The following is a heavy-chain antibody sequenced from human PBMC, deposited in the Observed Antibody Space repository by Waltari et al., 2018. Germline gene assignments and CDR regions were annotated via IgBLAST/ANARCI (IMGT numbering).Heavy chain of an antibody. CDR3: TRKGPLYYYYYMDV. CDR1: GGSFSGYY. CDR2: INHSGSN. Sequence: QVQLQQWGAGLLKPSETLSLTCAVYGGSFSGYYWSWIRQSPGKGLEWIGEINHSGSNNQNPSLKSRVTISVDMSKNQFSLKLSSVTAADTAVYYCTRKGPLYYYYYMDVWGRGTTVTVSS. J-gene: IGHJ6*03. V-gene: IGHV4-34*01.